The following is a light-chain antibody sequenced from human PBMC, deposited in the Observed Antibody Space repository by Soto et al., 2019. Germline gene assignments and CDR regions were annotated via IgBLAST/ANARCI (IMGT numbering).Light chain of an antibody. CDR3: QPYNSFSGT. V-gene: IGKV1-5*01. CDR2: DAS. J-gene: IGKJ1*01. Sequence: DIQLTQSPSFLSASVGDRVTITCRASQTISSWLAWYQQKPGKAPKLLIYDASSLESGVPSRFSGRGSGTQFTLTISSLQPDDFATYYCQPYNSFSGTFGPGTKVEI. CDR1: QTISSW.